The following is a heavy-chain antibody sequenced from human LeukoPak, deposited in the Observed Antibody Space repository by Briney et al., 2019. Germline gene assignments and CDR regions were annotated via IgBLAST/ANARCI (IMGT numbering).Heavy chain of an antibody. CDR3: AKDGGSDPDSFDI. Sequence: PGGSLRLSCAASGFIFNTYVMHWVRQAPGKGLEWLAFIRYDGSNKNYADSVKGRFTISRDNTKNSLYLQMSSLRAEDTAVYYCAKDGGSDPDSFDIWGQGTMVTVSS. CDR2: IRYDGSNK. CDR1: GFIFNTYV. J-gene: IGHJ3*02. V-gene: IGHV3-30*02. D-gene: IGHD2-15*01.